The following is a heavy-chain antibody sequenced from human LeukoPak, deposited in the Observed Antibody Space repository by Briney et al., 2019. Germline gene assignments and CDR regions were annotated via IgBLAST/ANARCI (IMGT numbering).Heavy chain of an antibody. D-gene: IGHD1/OR15-1a*01. CDR3: ARGNSRGYAFDI. V-gene: IGHV1-69*13. J-gene: IGHJ3*02. Sequence: ASVTVSCKASGGTFSSYAISWVRQAPGQGLEWMGGIIPIFGTANYAQKFQGRVTITADESTSTAYMELSSLRSEDTAVYYCARGNSRGYAFDIWGQGTMVTVSS. CDR2: IIPIFGTA. CDR1: GGTFSSYA.